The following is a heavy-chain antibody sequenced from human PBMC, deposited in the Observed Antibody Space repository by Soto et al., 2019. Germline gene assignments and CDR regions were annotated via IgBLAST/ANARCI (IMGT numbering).Heavy chain of an antibody. CDR2: IIPMSGAT. CDR3: ARGGPENDY. D-gene: IGHD1-26*01. Sequence: QVQLVQSGAEVKKPGSSVKVSCKASGGTFSSYALSWVRQAPGQGLEWMGGIIPMSGATNYAQKFPGRVTFTADESTNTAYLELTSLRSEDTAVYYCARGGPENDYWGQGTLVTVSS. CDR1: GGTFSSYA. J-gene: IGHJ4*02. V-gene: IGHV1-69*12.